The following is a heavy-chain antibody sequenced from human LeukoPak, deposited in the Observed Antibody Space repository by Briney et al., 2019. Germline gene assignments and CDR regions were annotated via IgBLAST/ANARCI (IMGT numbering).Heavy chain of an antibody. Sequence: GGSLRLSCAASGFTFSTFWMHWVRQVPGKGLVWVSRINSDESRTNYADSVKGRFTISRDNAKNTLYLHMNSLRAEGTAVYYCTANYNYWGQGTLVTVSS. V-gene: IGHV3-74*01. CDR2: INSDESRT. CDR3: TANYNY. J-gene: IGHJ4*02. D-gene: IGHD3-10*01. CDR1: GFTFSTFW.